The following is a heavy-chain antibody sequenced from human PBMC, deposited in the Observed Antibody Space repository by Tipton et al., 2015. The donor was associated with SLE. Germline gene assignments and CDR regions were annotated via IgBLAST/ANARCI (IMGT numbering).Heavy chain of an antibody. CDR3: ARGSHRPAFVLRGVVGRGSSRYFDL. D-gene: IGHD2-8*02. Sequence: LRLSCSVSGDSIGTYYWNWIRQPPGKGLEFVGSVHYSGSTDYNSSLKSRITVSLDTSQNQFSLELTSVTAADTAVYYCARGSHRPAFVLRGVVGRGSSRYFDLWGPGAPVTVSS. CDR1: GDSIGTYY. J-gene: IGHJ2*01. CDR2: VHYSGST. V-gene: IGHV4-59*01.